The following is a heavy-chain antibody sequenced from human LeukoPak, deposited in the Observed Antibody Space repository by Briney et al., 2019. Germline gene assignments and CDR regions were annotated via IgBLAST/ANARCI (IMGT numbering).Heavy chain of an antibody. CDR1: GYSFTSFW. J-gene: IGHJ3*02. CDR3: ARDTSSGYYYDAFDI. D-gene: IGHD3-22*01. CDR2: IYPGDSDT. V-gene: IGHV5-51*01. Sequence: PGESLKISCKGSGYSFTSFWIGWVRQMPGKGLEWMGIIYPGDSDTSYSPSFQGQVTISADKSITTAYQQWSSLKASDTAMYYCARDTSSGYYYDAFDIWGQGTMVTVSS.